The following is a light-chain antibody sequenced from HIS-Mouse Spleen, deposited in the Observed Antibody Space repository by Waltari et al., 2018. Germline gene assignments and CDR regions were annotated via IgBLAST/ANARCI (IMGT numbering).Light chain of an antibody. J-gene: IGLJ2*01. CDR1: SSDVGGYNY. CDR3: SSYTSSSTLEVV. V-gene: IGLV2-14*03. Sequence: QSALTQPASVSGSPGQSITISCTGTSSDVGGYNYVPWYQQHPGKAPKLMIYDVSNRPSGVSNRFSGSKSGNTASLTISGLQAEDEADYYCSSYTSSSTLEVVFGGWTKLTVL. CDR2: DVS.